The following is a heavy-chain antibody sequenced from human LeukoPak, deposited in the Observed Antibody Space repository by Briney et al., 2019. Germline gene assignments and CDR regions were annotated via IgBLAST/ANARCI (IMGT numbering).Heavy chain of an antibody. J-gene: IGHJ4*02. D-gene: IGHD3/OR15-3a*01. V-gene: IGHV4-59*01. CDR2: IYYSGST. CDR1: GGSIPSFY. Sequence: SETLSLTCTVSGGSIPSFYWTWIRQPPGKGLEWIGFIYYSGSTKYNPSLKSRLTMSVDTSKNQFSLKLSSVTAADTAVYYYARGTGAPLYYFDFWGQGTLVTVSS. CDR3: ARGTGAPLYYFDF.